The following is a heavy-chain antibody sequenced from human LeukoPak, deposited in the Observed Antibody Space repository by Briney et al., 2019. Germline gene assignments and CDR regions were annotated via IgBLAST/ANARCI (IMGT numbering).Heavy chain of an antibody. J-gene: IGHJ6*02. CDR3: ARDIVVLVAKAFYYYYGMDV. CDR1: GGSISSSSYY. D-gene: IGHD2-15*01. Sequence: PSETLSLTCTVSGGSISSSSYYWGWIRQPPGKGLEWIGSIYYSGSTYYNPSLKSRVTISVDTSKNQFSLKLSSVTAADTAVYYCARDIVVLVAKAFYYYYGMDVWGQGTTVTVSS. V-gene: IGHV4-39*02. CDR2: IYYSGST.